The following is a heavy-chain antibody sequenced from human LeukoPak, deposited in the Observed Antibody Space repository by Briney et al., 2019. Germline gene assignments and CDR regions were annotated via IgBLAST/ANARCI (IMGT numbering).Heavy chain of an antibody. CDR2: IIPIFGTA. D-gene: IGHD2-2*01. Sequence: SVKVSCKASGGTFSSYAISWVRQAPGQGLEWMGGIIPIFGTANYAQKFQGRVTITADESTSTAYMELSSLRSEDTAVYYCARSSKPVVVPAARNYYYYYMDVWGKGTTVTVSS. CDR3: ARSSKPVVVPAARNYYYYYMDV. V-gene: IGHV1-69*01. CDR1: GGTFSSYA. J-gene: IGHJ6*03.